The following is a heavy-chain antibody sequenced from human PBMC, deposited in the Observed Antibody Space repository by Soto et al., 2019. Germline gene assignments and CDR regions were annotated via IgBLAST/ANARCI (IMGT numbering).Heavy chain of an antibody. CDR2: ISGSGGST. J-gene: IGHJ6*02. CDR3: AKDLYYGSGSYYNVYPVGPHRNGMDV. CDR1: GFTFSSYA. D-gene: IGHD3-10*01. Sequence: GGSLRLSCAASGFTFSSYAMSWVRQAPGKGLEWVSAISGSGGSTYYADSVKGRFTISRDNSKNTLYLQMNSLRAEDTAVYYCAKDLYYGSGSYYNVYPVGPHRNGMDVWGQGTTVTVSS. V-gene: IGHV3-23*01.